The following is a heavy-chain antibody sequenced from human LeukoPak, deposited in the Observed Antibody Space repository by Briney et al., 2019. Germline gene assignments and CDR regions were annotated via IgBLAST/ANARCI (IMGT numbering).Heavy chain of an antibody. Sequence: SDTLSLTCTVSGGSISSYYWNWFRQPPGQGLEWIGYISSGGSTNYNPSLKSRVTISVDTSKNQFSLNLGSVTAADTAVYYCAAVGATRYYYYGMDVWGQGTTVTVSS. CDR2: ISSGGST. CDR1: GGSISSYY. D-gene: IGHD1-26*01. V-gene: IGHV4-59*07. CDR3: AAVGATRYYYYGMDV. J-gene: IGHJ6*02.